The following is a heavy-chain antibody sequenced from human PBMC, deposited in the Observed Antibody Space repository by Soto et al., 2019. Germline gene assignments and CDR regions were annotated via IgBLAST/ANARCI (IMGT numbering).Heavy chain of an antibody. J-gene: IGHJ6*02. Sequence: GGSLRLSCAASGFTFSPYSMNWVRQAPGKGLEWVSSISSSSSYIYYTDSVKGRFTISRDNAKNSLYLQMNSLRAEDTAVYYCARAILTRYYVMDAWGQGTTVTVSS. D-gene: IGHD3-9*01. CDR2: ISSSSSYI. CDR1: GFTFSPYS. CDR3: ARAILTRYYVMDA. V-gene: IGHV3-21*01.